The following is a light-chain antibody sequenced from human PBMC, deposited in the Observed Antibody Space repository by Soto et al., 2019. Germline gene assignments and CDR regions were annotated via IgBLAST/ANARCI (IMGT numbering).Light chain of an antibody. CDR1: QSVSSN. V-gene: IGKV3-15*01. Sequence: EIVMTQSPATLSVSPVERATLSCMASQSVSSNLAWYQHKPGQAPRLLIYDASNRATGIPARFSGSGSGTEFTLTISSLQSEDFAVYYCQQYNNWPLTFGQGTRLEI. CDR3: QQYNNWPLT. J-gene: IGKJ5*01. CDR2: DAS.